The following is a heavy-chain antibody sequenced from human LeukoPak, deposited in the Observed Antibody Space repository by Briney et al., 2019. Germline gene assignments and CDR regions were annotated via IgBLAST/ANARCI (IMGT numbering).Heavy chain of an antibody. CDR2: ISSSSSYI. Sequence: PGGSLRLSCAASGFTFSSYSMNWVRQAPGKGLEWVSSISSSSSYIYYADSVKGRFTISRDNAKNSLYLQMNSQRAEDMAVYYCARDGHFWSGYYSVYWGQGTLVTVSS. V-gene: IGHV3-21*01. CDR3: ARDGHFWSGYYSVY. CDR1: GFTFSSYS. J-gene: IGHJ4*02. D-gene: IGHD3-3*02.